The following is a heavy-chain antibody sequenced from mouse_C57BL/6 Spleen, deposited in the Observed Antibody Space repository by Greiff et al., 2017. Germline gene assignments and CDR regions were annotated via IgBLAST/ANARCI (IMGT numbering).Heavy chain of an antibody. J-gene: IGHJ2*01. D-gene: IGHD2-1*01. CDR2: IHPNSGST. V-gene: IGHV1-64*01. Sequence: QVQLQQPGAELVKPGASVKLSCKASGYTFTSSWMHWVKQRPGHGLEWIGMIHPNSGSTNYNEKFKSKATLTVDKSSSTAYMQLSSLTSEDSAVYYCARIYYGNYYFDYWGQGTTLTVSS. CDR1: GYTFTSSW. CDR3: ARIYYGNYYFDY.